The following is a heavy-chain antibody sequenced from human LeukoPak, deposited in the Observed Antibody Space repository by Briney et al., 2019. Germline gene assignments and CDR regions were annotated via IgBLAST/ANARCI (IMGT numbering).Heavy chain of an antibody. D-gene: IGHD3-10*01. J-gene: IGHJ4*02. CDR3: AKDRGGVLRFDY. Sequence: PGGSLRLSCAASGFTVSSNYMSWVRQAPGKGLEWVSVIYSGGSTYYADSVKGRFTISRDNSKNTLYLQMNSLRTEDTAMYYCAKDRGGVLRFDYWGQGTLVTVSS. CDR2: IYSGGST. CDR1: GFTVSSNY. V-gene: IGHV3-66*01.